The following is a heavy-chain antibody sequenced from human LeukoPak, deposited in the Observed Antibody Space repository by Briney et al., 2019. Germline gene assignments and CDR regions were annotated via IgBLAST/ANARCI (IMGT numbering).Heavy chain of an antibody. CDR1: GFTFSSYE. CDR2: ISSSGSTI. D-gene: IGHD4-17*01. J-gene: IGHJ4*02. CDR3: TRDWRLFLYGDIDY. V-gene: IGHV3-48*03. Sequence: GGSLRLSCAASGFTFSSYEMNWVRQAPGKGLEWVSYISSSGSTIYYADSVKGRFTISRDNAKNSLYLQMNSLRAEDTAVYYCTRDWRLFLYGDIDYWGQGTLVTVSS.